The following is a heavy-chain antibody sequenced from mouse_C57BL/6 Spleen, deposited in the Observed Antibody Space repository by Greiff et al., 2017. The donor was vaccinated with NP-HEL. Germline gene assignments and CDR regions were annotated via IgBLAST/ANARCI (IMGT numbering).Heavy chain of an antibody. CDR2: IYPGSGST. Sequence: QVQLQQPGAELVKPGASVKMSCKASGYNFTSYWITWVKQRPGQGLEWIGDIYPGSGSTNYNEKFKSKATLTVDTSSSTAYMQLSSLTSEDSAVYYCARTGGDYPRAMDDWGQGATVTVSS. J-gene: IGHJ4*01. D-gene: IGHD2-13*01. CDR3: ARTGGDYPRAMDD. CDR1: GYNFTSYW. V-gene: IGHV1-55*01.